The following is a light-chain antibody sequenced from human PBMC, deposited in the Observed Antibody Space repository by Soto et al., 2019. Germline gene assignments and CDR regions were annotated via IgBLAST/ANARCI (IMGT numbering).Light chain of an antibody. CDR3: QQYNNWPLT. Sequence: EIVLTQSPGTLSLSPGERVTLSCRASQSVSSNFLAWYQQKPGQAPRLLIYGASNRAAGIPDRFSGSGSGTDFTLTISSLEPEDFAVYYCQQYNNWPLTFCGGTKVDIK. V-gene: IGKV3-20*01. CDR2: GAS. J-gene: IGKJ4*01. CDR1: QSVSSNF.